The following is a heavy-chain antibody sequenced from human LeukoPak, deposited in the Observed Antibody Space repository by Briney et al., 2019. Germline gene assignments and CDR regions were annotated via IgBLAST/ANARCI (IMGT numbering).Heavy chain of an antibody. D-gene: IGHD3-3*01. V-gene: IGHV3-7*04. CDR3: ARGWLRITIFGVVPNWFDP. Sequence: GGSLRLSCAASGFTFSIYAMHWVRQAPGKGLEWVANIKQDGSEKYYVDSVKGRFTISRDNAKNSLYLQMNSLRAEDTAVYYCARGWLRITIFGVVPNWFDPWGQGTLVTVSS. J-gene: IGHJ5*02. CDR2: IKQDGSEK. CDR1: GFTFSIYA.